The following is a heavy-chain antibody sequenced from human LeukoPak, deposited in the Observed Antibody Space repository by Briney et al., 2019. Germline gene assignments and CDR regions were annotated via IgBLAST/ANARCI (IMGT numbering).Heavy chain of an antibody. CDR2: IYYSGST. J-gene: IGHJ4*02. CDR3: ARGLGYCTNGVCPDY. D-gene: IGHD2-8*01. Sequence: PSETLSLTCTVSGGSISSYYWGWIRQPPGKGLEWIGSIYYSGSTYYNPSLKSRVTISVDTSKNQFSLKLSSVTAADTAVYYCARGLGYCTNGVCPDYWGQGTLVTVSS. V-gene: IGHV4-39*01. CDR1: GGSISSYY.